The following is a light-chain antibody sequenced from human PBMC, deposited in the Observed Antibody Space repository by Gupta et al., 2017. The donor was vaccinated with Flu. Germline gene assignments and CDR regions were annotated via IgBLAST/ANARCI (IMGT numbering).Light chain of an antibody. CDR1: QGISSW. V-gene: IGKV1D-12*01. CDR3: QQANSFPLT. Sequence: DIQMTQSPSSVSASIGDRVTITCRASQGISSWLVWYQQKPGKAPNLLIYAASNVQSGVPSRFSGSGSGTDFTLTISSLQPEDFATYYCQQANSFPLTFGQGTRLEMK. CDR2: AAS. J-gene: IGKJ5*01.